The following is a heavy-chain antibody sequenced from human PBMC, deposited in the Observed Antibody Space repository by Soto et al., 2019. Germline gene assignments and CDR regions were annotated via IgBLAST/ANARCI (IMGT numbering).Heavy chain of an antibody. CDR2: IVPTIDTS. V-gene: IGHV1-69*14. D-gene: IGHD2-15*01. Sequence: QVQLVQSGAEVRQSASSVKVSCKTSGATFSSYAITWVRQAPGQGLEWMGGIVPTIDTSTYAQKFQGRVTITADKFTNTVYMELSSLRSDDTDVYYCVRVVAIPGSPDNWGQGTLVTVSS. J-gene: IGHJ4*02. CDR3: VRVVAIPGSPDN. CDR1: GATFSSYA.